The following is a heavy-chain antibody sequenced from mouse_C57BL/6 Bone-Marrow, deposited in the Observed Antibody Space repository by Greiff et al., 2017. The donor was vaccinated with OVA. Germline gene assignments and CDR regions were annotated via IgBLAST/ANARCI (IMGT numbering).Heavy chain of an antibody. Sequence: QVQLQQSGPELVKPGASVKISCKASGYTFTDYYINWVKQRPGQGLEWIGWIYPGSGHTKYNEKFKGKATLTVDTSSSTAYMQLSSLTSEDSAVYFCARDWITTVVATPHWYFDVGGTGTTVTVSS. J-gene: IGHJ1*03. D-gene: IGHD1-1*01. V-gene: IGHV1-84*01. CDR3: ARDWITTVVATPHWYFDV. CDR2: IYPGSGHT. CDR1: GYTFTDYY.